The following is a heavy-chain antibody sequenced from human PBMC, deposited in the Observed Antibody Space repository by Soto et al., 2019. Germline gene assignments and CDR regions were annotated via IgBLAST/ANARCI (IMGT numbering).Heavy chain of an antibody. CDR2: ISGNGGNT. CDR1: GFTFSTYA. D-gene: IGHD3-10*01. V-gene: IGHV3-23*01. J-gene: IGHJ4*01. CDR3: AKRTASLLYFDY. Sequence: GGSLRLSCAASGFTFSTYAMSWVRQTPGKGLEWVSTISGNGGNTYYADSVKGRFTISRDNSKNTLYLQMNSLRAEDTAIYYCAKRTASLLYFDYWGHGTLVTVSS.